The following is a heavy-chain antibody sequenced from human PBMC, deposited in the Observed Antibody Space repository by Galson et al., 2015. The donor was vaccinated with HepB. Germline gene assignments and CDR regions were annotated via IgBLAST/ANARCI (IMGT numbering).Heavy chain of an antibody. CDR3: ARVQPCISSTCISFCVYAMDV. CDR1: GFSFSSYA. V-gene: IGHV3-30-3*01. Sequence: SLRVSCAASGFSFSSYAMHWVRQAPGKGLEWVSLISYDADNKYYADSVQGRFIISRDKSKNTLYLQMNFLTPEDTAVYYCARVQPCISSTCISFCVYAMDVWGQGTTVTVSS. J-gene: IGHJ6*01. CDR2: ISYDADNK. D-gene: IGHD3-3*02.